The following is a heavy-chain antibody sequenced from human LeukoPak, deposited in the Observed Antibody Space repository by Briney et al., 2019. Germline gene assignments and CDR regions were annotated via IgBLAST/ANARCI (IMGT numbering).Heavy chain of an antibody. Sequence: ASVKVSCKASGYTFTGYYMHWVRQSPGQGLEWMGRINPNSAGTNYAQKFQGRVTMTRDTSISTAYMELSRLRSDDTAVYYCARPYSSGSYWYFDLWGRGTLVTVSS. J-gene: IGHJ2*01. D-gene: IGHD6-19*01. CDR2: INPNSAGT. CDR1: GYTFTGYY. CDR3: ARPYSSGSYWYFDL. V-gene: IGHV1-2*06.